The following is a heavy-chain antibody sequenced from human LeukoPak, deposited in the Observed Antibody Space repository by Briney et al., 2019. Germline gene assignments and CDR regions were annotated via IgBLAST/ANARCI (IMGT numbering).Heavy chain of an antibody. V-gene: IGHV4-59*13. CDR3: ARRLEVPGGIGWFDP. Sequence: SETLSLTCTVSGSSISSYYWSWIRQPPGKGLEGMGYIYYSGSTNYNPSLKSRVTISVDTSKNQFSLKLSSVTAADTAVYYCARRLEVPGGIGWFDPWGQGTLVTVSS. J-gene: IGHJ5*02. D-gene: IGHD2-2*01. CDR1: GSSISSYY. CDR2: IYYSGST.